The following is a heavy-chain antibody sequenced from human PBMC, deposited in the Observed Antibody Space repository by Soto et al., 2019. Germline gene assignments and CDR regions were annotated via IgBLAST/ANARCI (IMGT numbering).Heavy chain of an antibody. Sequence: SEILSLTCTVSGGSISSSSYYWGWIRQPPGKGLEWIGKINHSGSTNYNPSLKSRVTISVDTSKNQFSLKLSSVTAADTAVYYCASLPGGYCGGGSCYSVDYWGQGTLVTVSS. CDR1: GGSISSSSYY. V-gene: IGHV4-39*07. J-gene: IGHJ4*02. CDR3: ASLPGGYCGGGSCYSVDY. D-gene: IGHD2-15*01. CDR2: INHSGST.